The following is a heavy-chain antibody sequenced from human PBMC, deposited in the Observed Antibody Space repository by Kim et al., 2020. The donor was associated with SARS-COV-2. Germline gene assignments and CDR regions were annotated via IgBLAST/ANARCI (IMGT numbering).Heavy chain of an antibody. CDR2: ISWNSGSI. CDR3: AKDQLWFGESLGPSDYGMDV. V-gene: IGHV3-9*01. J-gene: IGHJ6*02. Sequence: GGSLRLSCAASGFTFDDYAMHWVRQAPGKGLEWVSGISWNSGSIGYADSVKGRFTISRDNAKNSLYLQMNSLRAEDTALYYCAKDQLWFGESLGPSDYGMDVWGQGTTVTVSS. D-gene: IGHD3-10*01. CDR1: GFTFDDYA.